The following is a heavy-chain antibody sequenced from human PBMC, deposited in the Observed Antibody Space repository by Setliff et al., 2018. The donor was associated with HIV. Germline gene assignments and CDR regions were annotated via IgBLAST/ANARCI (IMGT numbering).Heavy chain of an antibody. J-gene: IGHJ2*01. CDR1: GFLFSSFS. Sequence: PGGSLRLSCEASGFLFSSFSMNWVRQAPGKGLEWVAYISSGGKSVFYADSVKGRFTISRDNSKNTLYLQMNSLRDEDTAVYYCAKEDGPCQLWLCGYFDLWGRGTLVTVSS. CDR2: ISSGGKSV. CDR3: AKEDGPCQLWLCGYFDL. V-gene: IGHV3-48*02. D-gene: IGHD5-18*01.